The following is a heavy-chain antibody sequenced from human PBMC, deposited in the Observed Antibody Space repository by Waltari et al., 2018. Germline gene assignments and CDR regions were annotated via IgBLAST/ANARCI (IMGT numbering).Heavy chain of an antibody. CDR3: ARDPYDILTGPDY. J-gene: IGHJ4*02. CDR2: INAGNGNT. V-gene: IGHV1-3*01. D-gene: IGHD3-9*01. Sequence: QVQLVQSGAEVKKPGASVKVSCKASGYTFTSYAMHWVRQAPGQRLEWMGWINAGNGNTKYSQKCQGRVTITRDTSASTAYMELSSLRSEDTAVYYCARDPYDILTGPDYWGQGTLVTVSS. CDR1: GYTFTSYA.